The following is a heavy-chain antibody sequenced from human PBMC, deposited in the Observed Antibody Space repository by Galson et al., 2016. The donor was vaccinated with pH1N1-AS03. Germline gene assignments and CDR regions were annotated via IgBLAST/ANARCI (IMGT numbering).Heavy chain of an antibody. CDR3: ARERGLNGEGIRCSEL. CDR2: IHYSGST. V-gene: IGHV4-59*01. CDR1: GGSISGYY. D-gene: IGHD3-10*01. Sequence: SETLSLTCTVTGGSISGYYWSWIRQPPGKGLEWIGYIHYSGSTNYNPSLKRRFTMSVDTSKNQFSLKLSTVTAADPAVYYFARERGLNGEGIRCSELRGRGTLVTVSS. J-gene: IGHJ2*01.